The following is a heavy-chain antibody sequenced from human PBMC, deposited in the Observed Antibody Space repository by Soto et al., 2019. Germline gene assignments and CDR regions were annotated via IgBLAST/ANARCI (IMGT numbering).Heavy chain of an antibody. V-gene: IGHV4-31*03. CDR2: IYYSGST. Sequence: TSETLSLTCTVSGGSISSGGYYWSWIRQHPGKGLEWIGYIYYSGSTYYNPSLKSRVTISVDTSKNQFSLKLSSVTAADTAVYYCARVQYYDFWSGYSYGMDVWGQGTTVTVSS. CDR3: ARVQYYDFWSGYSYGMDV. CDR1: GGSISSGGYY. D-gene: IGHD3-3*01. J-gene: IGHJ6*02.